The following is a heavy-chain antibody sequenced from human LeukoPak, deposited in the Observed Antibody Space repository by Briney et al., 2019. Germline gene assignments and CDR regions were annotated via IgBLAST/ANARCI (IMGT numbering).Heavy chain of an antibody. CDR2: MWFDGGNK. CDR3: ARDSSGWFDY. V-gene: IGHV3-33*01. D-gene: IGHD6-19*01. Sequence: GGSLRLTCTASGFTFSSYGMHWVRQAPGKGLEWVAVMWFDGGNKYYADSVKGRFTISRDNSKNTLYLQMNSLRGEDTAVYYCARDSSGWFDYWGQGTLVTVSS. J-gene: IGHJ4*02. CDR1: GFTFSSYG.